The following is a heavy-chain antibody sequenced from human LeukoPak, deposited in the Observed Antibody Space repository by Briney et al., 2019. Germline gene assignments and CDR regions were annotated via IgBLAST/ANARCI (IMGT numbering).Heavy chain of an antibody. J-gene: IGHJ4*02. CDR2: ISSSSSYI. Sequence: PGGSLRLYCAASGFTFSSYSMNWVRQAPGKGLEWVSSISSSSSYIYYADSVKGRFTISRDNAKNSLYLQMNSLRAEDTALYYCASVDYYGSGNYYNDVDYWGQGTLVTVSS. V-gene: IGHV3-21*01. CDR3: ASVDYYGSGNYYNDVDY. D-gene: IGHD3-10*01. CDR1: GFTFSSYS.